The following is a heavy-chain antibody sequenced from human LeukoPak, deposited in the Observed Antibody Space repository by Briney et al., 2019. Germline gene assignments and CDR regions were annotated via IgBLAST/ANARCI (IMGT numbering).Heavy chain of an antibody. CDR3: ARVSVVAGTWFFDY. CDR2: IKEDGSEK. CDR1: GFTFSTHW. V-gene: IGHV3-7*01. Sequence: PGGSLRLACAASGFTFSTHWMNWVRQAPGKGLEWVAIIKEDGSEKYYVDSVKGRFTISRDNAKNSLYLQTNSLRGEDTAVYYCARVSVVAGTWFFDYWGQGTLVTVSS. D-gene: IGHD6-19*01. J-gene: IGHJ4*02.